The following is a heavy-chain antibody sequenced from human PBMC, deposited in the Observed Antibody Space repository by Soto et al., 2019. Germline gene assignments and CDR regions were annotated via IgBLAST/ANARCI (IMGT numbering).Heavy chain of an antibody. CDR2: INHSGST. CDR1: GGSFSGYY. CDR3: ARGGGRITIFGVVIGNPPLYYYYGMDV. J-gene: IGHJ6*02. D-gene: IGHD3-3*01. V-gene: IGHV4-34*01. Sequence: SETLSLTCAVYGGSFSGYYWSWIRQPPGKGLEWIGEINHSGSTNYNPSLKSRVTISVDTSKNQFSLKLSSVTAADTAVYYCARGGGRITIFGVVIGNPPLYYYYGMDVWGQGTTVTVSS.